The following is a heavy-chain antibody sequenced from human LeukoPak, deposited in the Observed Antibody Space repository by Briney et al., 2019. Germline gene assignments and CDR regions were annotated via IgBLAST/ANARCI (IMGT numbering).Heavy chain of an antibody. D-gene: IGHD3-9*01. V-gene: IGHV4-34*01. CDR2: INHNGSN. J-gene: IGHJ4*02. CDR3: ARGKVDDILTGYYFGSHRSATFDY. Sequence: SETLSLTCAVYGGSFSGYYWSWIRQPPGKGLGWNGEINHNGSNNYNPSLKRRVTISVATSKNQFSLKLSSVTAADTAVYYCARGKVDDILTGYYFGSHRSATFDYWGQGTLVTVSS. CDR1: GGSFSGYY.